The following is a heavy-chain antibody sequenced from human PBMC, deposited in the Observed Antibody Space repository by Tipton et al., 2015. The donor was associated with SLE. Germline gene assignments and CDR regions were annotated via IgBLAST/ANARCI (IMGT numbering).Heavy chain of an antibody. D-gene: IGHD1-26*01. CDR2: IYSGGST. CDR3: ATGGSYSAFDY. CDR1: GFTVSSNY. Sequence: SLRLSCAASGFTVSSNYMSWVRQAPWKGLEWVSVIYSGGSTYYADSVKGRFTISRDNSKNTLYLQMNSLRAEDTAVYYCATGGSYSAFDYWGQGTLVTVSS. J-gene: IGHJ4*02. V-gene: IGHV3-66*02.